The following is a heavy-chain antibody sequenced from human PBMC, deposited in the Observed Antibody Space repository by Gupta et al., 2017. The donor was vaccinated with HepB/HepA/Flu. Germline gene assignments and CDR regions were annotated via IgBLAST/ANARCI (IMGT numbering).Heavy chain of an antibody. J-gene: IGHJ5*02. Sequence: QVRLLESRPGLVEPSEALSLTCTVSGCSVYTNNYHWAWLRQPPGKGLEWSATIFERGNTFYAPSGKSRDTISVDTSRSQVSLKLTFMTAADPAVYYCAHEQLVVANGWFDPWGQGSLVTVSS. CDR2: IFERGNT. D-gene: IGHD6-6*01. V-gene: IGHV4-39*01. CDR1: GCSVYTNNYH. CDR3: AHEQLVVANGWFDP.